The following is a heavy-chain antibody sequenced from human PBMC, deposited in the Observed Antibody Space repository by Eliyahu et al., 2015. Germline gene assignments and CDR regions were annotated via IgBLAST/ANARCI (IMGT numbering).Heavy chain of an antibody. CDR2: IVVGSGNT. D-gene: IGHD5-18*01. Sequence: QMQLVQSGPEVKKPGTSVXVSCXASGFTFTXXXXXWVRQARGXRXEWIGWIVVGSGNTNYAQKFQERVTITRDLSTGTAYMELSSLRSEDTALYYCAARSGYSNQMGEYWGQGTLVTVSS. J-gene: IGHJ4*02. CDR3: AARSGYSNQMGEY. CDR1: GFTFTXXX. V-gene: IGHV1-58*01.